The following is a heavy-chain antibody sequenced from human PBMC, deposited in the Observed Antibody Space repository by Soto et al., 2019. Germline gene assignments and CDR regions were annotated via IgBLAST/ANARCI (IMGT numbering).Heavy chain of an antibody. V-gene: IGHV4-34*01. Sequence: SETLSITCTFYVGSFSDDYWAWIGQPPGRGLEWIGEINRGGGTIYNPSLESRVTISADTSKNQFSLKLTSVTAADTAVYYCARGPYSRGVGATNPSHWGQGTMVTVSS. CDR2: INRGGGT. CDR1: VGSFSDDY. J-gene: IGHJ4*02. CDR3: ARGPYSRGVGATNPSH. D-gene: IGHD1-26*01.